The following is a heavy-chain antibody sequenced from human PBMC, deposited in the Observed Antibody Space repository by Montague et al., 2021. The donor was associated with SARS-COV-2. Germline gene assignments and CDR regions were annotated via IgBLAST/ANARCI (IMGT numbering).Heavy chain of an antibody. CDR2: IWYDGSNK. Sequence: SLSLSLAASGFTFSSYGMHWVRQAPGKGLEWVAVIWYDGSNKYYADSVKGRFTISRDNSKNTLYLQMNSLRAEDTAVYYCARDLFWGTDSGTQQRRDYWGQGTLVTVSS. V-gene: IGHV3-33*01. D-gene: IGHD3-16*01. CDR3: ARDLFWGTDSGTQQRRDY. CDR1: GFTFSSYG. J-gene: IGHJ4*02.